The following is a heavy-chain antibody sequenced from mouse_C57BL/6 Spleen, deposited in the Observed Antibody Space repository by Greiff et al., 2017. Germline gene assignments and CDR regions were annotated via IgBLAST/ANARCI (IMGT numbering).Heavy chain of an antibody. CDR3: TDYCSNSVYDSVDY. J-gene: IGHJ4*01. CDR1: GFTFSNYW. D-gene: IGHD2-5*01. CDR2: IRLKSDNYAT. V-gene: IGHV6-3*01. Sequence: EVKLVASGGGLVQPGGSMKLSCVASGFTFSNYWMNWVRQSPEQGLEWVAQIRLKSDNYATHYAESVKGRFTISRDDSKSSVYLQMNNLIAEVTGIYYCTDYCSNSVYDSVDYWGQGTSVTVSS.